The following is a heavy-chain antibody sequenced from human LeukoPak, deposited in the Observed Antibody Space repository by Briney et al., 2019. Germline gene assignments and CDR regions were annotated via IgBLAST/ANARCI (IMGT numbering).Heavy chain of an antibody. D-gene: IGHD4-23*01. CDR2: IYSGGST. CDR1: GFTVSSNY. V-gene: IGHV3-53*01. Sequence: GGSLRLSCAASGFTVSSNYMSWVRQAPGKGLEWVSAIYSGGSTYYADSVKGRFTISRDNSKNTLYLQMNSQRAEDTAVYYCARDGYGGNSFDYWGQGTLVTVSS. J-gene: IGHJ4*02. CDR3: ARDGYGGNSFDY.